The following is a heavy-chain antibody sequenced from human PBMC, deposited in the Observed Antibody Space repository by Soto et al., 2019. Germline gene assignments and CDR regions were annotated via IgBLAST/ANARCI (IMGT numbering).Heavy chain of an antibody. D-gene: IGHD6-13*01. CDR3: VRWAAAGPYYYYGMDV. J-gene: IGHJ6*02. CDR1: GFTFCSYA. V-gene: IGHV3-64D*08. CDR2: ISSNGGST. Sequence: GGSLRLSCSASGFTFCSYAMHWVRQAPGKGLEYVSAISSNGGSTYYADSVKGRFTISRDNSKNTLYLQMSSLRAEDTAVYYCVRWAAAGPYYYYGMDVWGQGTTVTVSS.